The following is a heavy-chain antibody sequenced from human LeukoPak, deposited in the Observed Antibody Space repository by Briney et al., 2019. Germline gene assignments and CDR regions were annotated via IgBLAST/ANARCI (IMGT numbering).Heavy chain of an antibody. CDR3: ARDRGGIRNYYGSGSYTEGNWFDP. CDR1: GYTFTGYY. V-gene: IGHV1-3*03. D-gene: IGHD3-10*01. J-gene: IGHJ5*02. Sequence: ASVKVSCKASGYTFTGYYMHWVRQAPGQRLEWMGWINAGNGNTKYSQEFQGRVTITRDTSASTAYMELSSLRSEDMAVYYCARDRGGIRNYYGSGSYTEGNWFDPWGQGTLVTVSS. CDR2: INAGNGNT.